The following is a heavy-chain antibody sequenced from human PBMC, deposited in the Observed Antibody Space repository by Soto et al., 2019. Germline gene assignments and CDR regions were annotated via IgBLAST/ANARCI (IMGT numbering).Heavy chain of an antibody. CDR2: IYHSGST. CDR3: ARDKAITMVRGVMGWFDP. Sequence: PSSTLSLTCSVSVGSISSGGYSWSWIRHPPGKGLEWIGYIYHSGSTYYNPSLKSRVTISVDRSKNQFSLKLSSVTAADTAVYYCARDKAITMVRGVMGWFDPRGQGTLVTVSS. D-gene: IGHD3-10*01. V-gene: IGHV4-30-2*01. CDR1: VGSISSGGYS. J-gene: IGHJ5*02.